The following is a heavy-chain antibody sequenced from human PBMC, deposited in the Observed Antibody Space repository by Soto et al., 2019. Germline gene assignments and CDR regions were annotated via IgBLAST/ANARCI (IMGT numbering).Heavy chain of an antibody. Sequence: LSLTCAISGESVSNTSTAWGWIRQSPSRGLEWLGRTYYRSNWYTDYAVSVKSRITISPDTSKNQFSLQLNSVTPEDTAVYYCARGSYYSGWVWGQGTLVTISS. V-gene: IGHV6-1*01. J-gene: IGHJ4*02. CDR2: TYYRSNWYT. CDR3: ARGSYYSGWV. CDR1: GESVSNTSTA. D-gene: IGHD6-19*01.